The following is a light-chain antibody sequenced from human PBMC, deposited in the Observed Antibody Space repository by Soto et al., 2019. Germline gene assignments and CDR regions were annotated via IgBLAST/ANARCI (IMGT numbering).Light chain of an antibody. V-gene: IGKV3-15*01. J-gene: IGKJ4*01. Sequence: EVLMTQSPATLSVSPGERATLSCRASQSIDSNLAWYQQKPGQTPRLLIYGASTRATGIPARFSGSGSGTEFTLTISSLQYEDFAVYYCQQYNNWPLTFGGGTKVEIK. CDR1: QSIDSN. CDR2: GAS. CDR3: QQYNNWPLT.